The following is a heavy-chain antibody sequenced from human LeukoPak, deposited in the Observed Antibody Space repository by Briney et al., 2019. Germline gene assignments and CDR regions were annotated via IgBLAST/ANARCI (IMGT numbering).Heavy chain of an antibody. CDR2: INPSGGST. Sequence: ASVKVSCKASGYTFTSYDINWVRQATGQGLEWMGLINPSGGSTSYSYKLQGRVTMTRDMSTGTIYMELSSLRSEDTAVYYCAREGASFKWFGEWGQGTLITVSS. V-gene: IGHV1-46*04. CDR1: GYTFTSYD. CDR3: AREGASFKWFGE. J-gene: IGHJ4*02. D-gene: IGHD3-10*01.